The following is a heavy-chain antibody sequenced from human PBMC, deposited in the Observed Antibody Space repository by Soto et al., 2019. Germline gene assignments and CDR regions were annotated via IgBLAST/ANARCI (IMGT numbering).Heavy chain of an antibody. CDR2: ISGSGRGT. J-gene: IGHJ4*02. CDR1: GFDFSIQA. D-gene: IGHD5-18*01. CDR3: AKEIAAYNYGPFDF. V-gene: IGHV3-23*01. Sequence: GGSLRLSCAASGFDFSIQAMTWVRQAPGKGLEWVSGISGSGRGTYYADSVKGRFTISRDNSKNTLYLEMNSLRAEDTALYYCAKEIAAYNYGPFDFWGQGTLVTVSS.